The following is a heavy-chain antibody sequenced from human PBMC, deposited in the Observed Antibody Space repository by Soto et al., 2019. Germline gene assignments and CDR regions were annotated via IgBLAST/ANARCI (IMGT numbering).Heavy chain of an antibody. CDR3: ARHLYDYVWGSYRH. CDR2: IIPVFGTP. J-gene: IGHJ4*02. Sequence: QVQLVQSGAEVKETGSSVKVSCKSSGYMFKNYAVTWLRQAPGQGLEWMGGIIPVFGTPDYSQKFRGRVTITADESTSTVYMELRSLTSEDTAVYYCARHLYDYVWGSYRHWGQGTLVTVSS. CDR1: GYMFKNYA. D-gene: IGHD3-16*02. V-gene: IGHV1-69*01.